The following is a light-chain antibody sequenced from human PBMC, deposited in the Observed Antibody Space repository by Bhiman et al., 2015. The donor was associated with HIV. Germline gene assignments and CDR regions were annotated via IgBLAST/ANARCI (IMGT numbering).Light chain of an antibody. CDR3: SSLTTSITYV. CDR1: ISDIGGYDY. CDR2: DVS. J-gene: IGLJ1*01. V-gene: IGLV2-14*03. Sequence: QSALTQPASVSGSPGQSITISCTGTISDIGGYDYVSWYQQHPGKAPKLMIYDVSDRPSGVSNRFSGSKSGNTASLTISGLQAEDEADYYCSSLTTSITYVFGTGTNVTVL.